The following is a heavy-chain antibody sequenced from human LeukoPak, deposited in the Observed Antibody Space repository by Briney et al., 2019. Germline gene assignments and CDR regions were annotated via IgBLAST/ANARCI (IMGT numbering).Heavy chain of an antibody. CDR1: GYTFTSYD. CDR2: MNPNSGNT. J-gene: IGHJ3*02. CDR3: ARGAYDILTGPNDAFDI. D-gene: IGHD3-9*01. V-gene: IGHV1-8*03. Sequence: GASVKVSCKASGYTFTSYDINWARQATGQGLEWMGWMNPNSGNTGYAQKFQGRVTITRNTSISTAYMELSSLRSEDTAVYYCARGAYDILTGPNDAFDIWGQGTMVTVSS.